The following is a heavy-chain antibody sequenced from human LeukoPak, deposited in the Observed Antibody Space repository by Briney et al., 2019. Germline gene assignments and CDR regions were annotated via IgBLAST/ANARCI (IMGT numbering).Heavy chain of an antibody. D-gene: IGHD6-13*01. CDR1: GFTFSSYA. V-gene: IGHV3-23*01. CDR3: AKSIASSWYYFDY. J-gene: IGHJ4*02. CDR2: ISGSGGST. Sequence: PGGSLRLSCGASGFTFSSYAMSWVRQAPGKGLEWVSAISGSGGSTYYADSVKGRFTISRDNSKNTLYLQMNSLRAEDTAVYYCAKSIASSWYYFDYWGQGTLVTVSS.